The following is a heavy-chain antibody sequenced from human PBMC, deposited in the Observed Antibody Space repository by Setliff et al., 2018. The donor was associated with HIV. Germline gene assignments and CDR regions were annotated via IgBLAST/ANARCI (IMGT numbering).Heavy chain of an antibody. V-gene: IGHV1-69*06. J-gene: IGHJ6*03. CDR2: IIPVFRTA. Sequence: SVKVSCKASGYIFTGYYMHWVRQAPGQGLEWMGGIIPVFRTANYAQKFQGRVTITADKSTSTAYMELSSLRSEDTAVYYCARNPQPTGTPDYYYYYYMDVWGKGTTVTVSS. CDR3: ARNPQPTGTPDYYYYYYMDV. CDR1: GYIFTGYY. D-gene: IGHD1-1*01.